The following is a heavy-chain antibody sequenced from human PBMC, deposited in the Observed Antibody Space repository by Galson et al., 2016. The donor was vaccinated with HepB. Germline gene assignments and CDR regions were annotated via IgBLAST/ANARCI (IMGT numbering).Heavy chain of an antibody. CDR1: GFVFSNFG. CDR2: ISTRRTT. V-gene: IGHV3-23*01. Sequence: SLRLSCAASGFVFSNFGLSWVRQAPGKGLEWVASISTRRTTYYSDPVPGRFTITRDNSNNTLNLQMKGLRAEDTAVYYCAKERLVRRIFDPWGQGTLLTVSS. CDR3: AKERLVRRIFDP. J-gene: IGHJ5*02. D-gene: IGHD1-1*01.